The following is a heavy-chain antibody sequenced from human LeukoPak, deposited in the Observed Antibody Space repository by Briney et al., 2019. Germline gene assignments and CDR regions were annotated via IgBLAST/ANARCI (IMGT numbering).Heavy chain of an antibody. J-gene: IGHJ4*02. CDR3: ARAALRYFIR. V-gene: IGHV4-39*01. Sequence: SETLSLTCTVSGGSISSSSYYWGWIRQPPGKGLEWIGSIYYSGSTYYNPSLKSRVTISVDTSKNQFSLKLSSVTAADTAVYYCARAALRYFIRWGQGTLVTVSS. CDR1: GGSISSSSYY. D-gene: IGHD3-9*01. CDR2: IYYSGST.